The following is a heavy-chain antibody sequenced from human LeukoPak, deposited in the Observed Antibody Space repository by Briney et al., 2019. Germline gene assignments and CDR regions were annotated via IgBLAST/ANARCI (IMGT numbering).Heavy chain of an antibody. CDR3: ARPSRPYRSSEYFQH. J-gene: IGHJ1*01. V-gene: IGHV3-48*03. Sequence: GGSLRLSCAASGFTFSSYEMNWVRQVPGKGLEWISYISSSGSTIYFADSVKGRFTISRDNAKNSLYLQMNSLRAEDTAVYYCARPSRPYRSSEYFQHWGQGTLVIVSS. D-gene: IGHD6-13*01. CDR1: GFTFSSYE. CDR2: ISSSGSTI.